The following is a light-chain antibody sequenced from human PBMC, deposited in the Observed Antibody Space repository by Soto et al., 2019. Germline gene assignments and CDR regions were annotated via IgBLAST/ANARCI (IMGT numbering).Light chain of an antibody. CDR3: QQRSTWPYT. CDR2: DAS. CDR1: QSVSRY. Sequence: EIVLTQSPATLSLSPGERATLSCRASQSVSRYVAWYRQKPGQAPRLLIFDASTRATGIPARFSGSGSGTDFTLTISSLEPEDFAVYYCQQRSTWPYTFGQGTKVDIK. J-gene: IGKJ2*01. V-gene: IGKV3-11*01.